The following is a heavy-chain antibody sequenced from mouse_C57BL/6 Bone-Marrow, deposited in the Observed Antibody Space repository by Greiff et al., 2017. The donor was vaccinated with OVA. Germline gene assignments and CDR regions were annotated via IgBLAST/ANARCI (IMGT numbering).Heavy chain of an antibody. CDR1: GYTFTSYD. CDR3: AAIYYDYDDAMDY. Sequence: VQLQESGPELVKPGASVKLSCKASGYTFTSYDINWVKQRPGQGLEWIGWIYPRDGSTKYTEKFKGKATLTVDTSSSTAYMELHSLTSEDSAVYFCAAIYYDYDDAMDYWGQGTSVTVSS. D-gene: IGHD2-4*01. V-gene: IGHV1-85*01. J-gene: IGHJ4*01. CDR2: IYPRDGST.